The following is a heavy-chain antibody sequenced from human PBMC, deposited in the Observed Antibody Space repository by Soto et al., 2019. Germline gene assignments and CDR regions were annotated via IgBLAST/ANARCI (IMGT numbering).Heavy chain of an antibody. Sequence: GGSLRLSCAASGFTFSSYAMSWVRQAPGKGLEWVSAISGSGGSTYYADSVKGRFTISRDNSKNTLYLQMNSLRAEDTAVYYCAKDRRSGVSNYYYMDVWGKGTTVTVSS. D-gene: IGHD2-15*01. CDR1: GFTFSSYA. CDR3: AKDRRSGVSNYYYMDV. CDR2: ISGSGGST. J-gene: IGHJ6*03. V-gene: IGHV3-23*01.